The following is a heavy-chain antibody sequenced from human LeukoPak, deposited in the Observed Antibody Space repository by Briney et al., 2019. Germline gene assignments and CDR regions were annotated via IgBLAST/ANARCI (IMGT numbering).Heavy chain of an antibody. V-gene: IGHV3-23*01. D-gene: IGHD2-2*01. CDR2: ISSGGST. CDR3: AKPDSWVPAETFDY. Sequence: GGSLRLSCAAAGFTFNNYAMSWVRQAPGKGLKWVSGISSGGSTYYADSVKGRFTISRGNSKNTLYLQMNSLRAEDTAVYYCAKPDSWVPAETFDYWGQGTLVTVSS. CDR1: GFTFNNYA. J-gene: IGHJ4*02.